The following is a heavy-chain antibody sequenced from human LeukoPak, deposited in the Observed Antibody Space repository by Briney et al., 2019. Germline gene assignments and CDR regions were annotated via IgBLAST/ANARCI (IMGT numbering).Heavy chain of an antibody. J-gene: IGHJ4*02. Sequence: GGSLRLSCAASGFTFSSYAMSWVRQAPGKGLEWVSIISDSGGGTYYADSVKGRFTISRDNSKNTLYLQMHSLRAEDTAVYYCVKDYSTIAAAANPLFDYWGQGALVTVSS. V-gene: IGHV3-23*01. CDR2: ISDSGGGT. D-gene: IGHD6-13*01. CDR1: GFTFSSYA. CDR3: VKDYSTIAAAANPLFDY.